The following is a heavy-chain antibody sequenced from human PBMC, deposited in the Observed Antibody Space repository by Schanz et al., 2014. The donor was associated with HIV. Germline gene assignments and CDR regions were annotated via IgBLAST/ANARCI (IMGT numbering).Heavy chain of an antibody. J-gene: IGHJ4*02. CDR1: GFTFSDYN. CDR2: ISWNSGSI. D-gene: IGHD2-2*01. Sequence: EVQLVESGGGLVNIGGSLRLSCAASGFTFSDYNMNWVRQAPGKGLEWVSGISWNSGSIGYADSVKGRFTISRDNAKNSLYLQMNSLRVEDTALFYCARRRADQKTFDYWGQGALVTVSS. CDR3: ARRRADQKTFDY. V-gene: IGHV3-21*01.